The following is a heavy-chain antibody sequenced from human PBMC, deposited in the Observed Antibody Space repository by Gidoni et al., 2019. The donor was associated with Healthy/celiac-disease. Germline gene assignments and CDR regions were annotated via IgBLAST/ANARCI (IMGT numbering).Heavy chain of an antibody. D-gene: IGHD6-6*01. V-gene: IGHV1-69*01. CDR3: AREYSSSAMEYWYFDL. J-gene: IGHJ2*01. Sequence: QVQLVQSGAEVKKPGSSVKVSCKASGGTFSSYAISWVRQAPGQGLEWMGGIIPSVGTANYAQKFQGRVTITADESTRTAYMELSSLRSEDTAVYYCAREYSSSAMEYWYFDLWGRGTLVTVSS. CDR2: IIPSVGTA. CDR1: GGTFSSYA.